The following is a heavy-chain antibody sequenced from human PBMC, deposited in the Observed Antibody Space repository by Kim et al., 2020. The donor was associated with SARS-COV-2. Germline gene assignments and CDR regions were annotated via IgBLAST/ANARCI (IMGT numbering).Heavy chain of an antibody. Sequence: ASVKVSCKASGYTFTSYYMHWVRQAPGQGLEWMGIINPSGGSTSYAQKFQGRVTMTRDTSTSTVYMELSSLRSEDTAVYYCARSPYYDILTGYTELDYWGQGTLVTVSS. D-gene: IGHD3-9*01. CDR3: ARSPYYDILTGYTELDY. V-gene: IGHV1-46*01. J-gene: IGHJ4*02. CDR2: INPSGGST. CDR1: GYTFTSYY.